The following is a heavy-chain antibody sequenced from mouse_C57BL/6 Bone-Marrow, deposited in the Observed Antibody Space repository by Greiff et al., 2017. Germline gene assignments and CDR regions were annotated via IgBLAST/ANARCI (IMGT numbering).Heavy chain of an antibody. D-gene: IGHD5-1*01. CDR1: GYTFPTSP. Sequence: QVQLKQSGAELVKPGASVKMSCKASGYTFPTSPLEWMKQNHGKSLEWIGNFHPYNDDTKYNEKFKGKATLTVEKSSNTVYLELSRLTSDDSAVYYWARSSTFFYYFDYWGQGTTLTVAS. V-gene: IGHV1-47*01. CDR2: FHPYNDDT. J-gene: IGHJ2*01. CDR3: ARSSTFFYYFDY.